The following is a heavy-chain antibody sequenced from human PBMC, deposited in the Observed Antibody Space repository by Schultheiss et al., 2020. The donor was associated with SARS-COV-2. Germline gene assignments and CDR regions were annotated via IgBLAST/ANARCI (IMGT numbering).Heavy chain of an antibody. CDR3: AVIAAAFYYYGMDV. CDR2: ISSSSSYI. D-gene: IGHD6-13*01. CDR1: GFTVSSNY. Sequence: GGSLRLSCAASGFTVSSNYMSWVRQAPGKGLEWVSSISSSSSYIYYADSVKGRFTISRDNAKNTLYLQMNSLRAEDTAVYYCAVIAAAFYYYGMDVWGQGTTVTVSS. J-gene: IGHJ6*02. V-gene: IGHV3-21*01.